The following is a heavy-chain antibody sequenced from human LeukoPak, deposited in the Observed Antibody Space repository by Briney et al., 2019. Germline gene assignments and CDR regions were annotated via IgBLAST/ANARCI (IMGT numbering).Heavy chain of an antibody. V-gene: IGHV4-4*07. CDR3: ARGRHYYDSSGFVFDY. Sequence: SETLSLTCTVSGGSISSYYWSWIRQPPGKGLEWIGRIYSSGGTNYNPSLKSRLTMSVDTSKNQFSLKLSSVTAADTAVYYCARGRHYYDSSGFVFDYWGQGTLVTVSS. CDR2: IYSSGGT. D-gene: IGHD3-22*01. J-gene: IGHJ4*02. CDR1: GGSISSYY.